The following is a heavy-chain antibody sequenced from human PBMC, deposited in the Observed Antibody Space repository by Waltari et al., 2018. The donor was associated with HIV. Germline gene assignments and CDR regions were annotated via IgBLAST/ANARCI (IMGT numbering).Heavy chain of an antibody. Sequence: EVQLVESGGGLVQPGGSLRLSCAASGFTFSSYSMNWVRQAPGKGLDWVSNINIRSITIYYADCVKVPLTIARVSAKDSLYLQINSLGAEDTAVYYCARDGADCTNGVCYFTDFDCGGQGTLVTISS. V-gene: IGHV3-48*04. D-gene: IGHD2-8*01. CDR3: ARDGADCTNGVCYFTDFDC. J-gene: IGHJ4*02. CDR2: INIRSITI. CDR1: GFTFSSYS.